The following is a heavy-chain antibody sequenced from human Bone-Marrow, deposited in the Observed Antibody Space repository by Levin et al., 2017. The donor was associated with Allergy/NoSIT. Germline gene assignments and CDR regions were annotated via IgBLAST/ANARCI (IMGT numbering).Heavy chain of an antibody. J-gene: IGHJ4*02. CDR2: ISTNTGNT. D-gene: IGHD5-12*01. Sequence: GASVKVSCEAFGYTFTSYGVSWVRQAPGQGLEWMGSISTNTGNTYYTQKFQGRVTMTTDTSTNTAYMELGSLQTDDTAVYWCARGVISYGGYDYDYFDFWGQGTLVTVSS. CDR1: GYTFTSYG. V-gene: IGHV1-18*01. CDR3: ARGVISYGGYDYDYFDF.